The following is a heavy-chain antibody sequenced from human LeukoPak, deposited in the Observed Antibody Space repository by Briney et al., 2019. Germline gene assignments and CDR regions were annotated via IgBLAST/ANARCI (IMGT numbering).Heavy chain of an antibody. Sequence: ASVKVSCKASGCTFTSYGISWVRQAPGQGLEWMGWISAYNGNTNYAQKLQGRVTMTTDTSTSTAYMELRSLRSDDTAVYYCARALYYDYVWGSYRSGFDYWGQGTLVTVSS. CDR3: ARALYYDYVWGSYRSGFDY. D-gene: IGHD3-16*02. J-gene: IGHJ4*02. V-gene: IGHV1-18*01. CDR2: ISAYNGNT. CDR1: GCTFTSYG.